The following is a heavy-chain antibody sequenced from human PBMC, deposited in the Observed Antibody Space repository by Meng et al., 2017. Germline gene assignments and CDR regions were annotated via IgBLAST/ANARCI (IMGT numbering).Heavy chain of an antibody. J-gene: IGHJ5*02. V-gene: IGHV1-69*06. D-gene: IGHD3-10*01. Sequence: QGEWVQSGAEVKKPGSSVKCSCKASGGTFSSYAISWVRQAPGQGLEWMGGIIPIFGTANYAQKFQGRVPITADKSTSTAYMELSSLRSEDTAVYYCASLTGWFDPWGQGTLVTVSS. CDR1: GGTFSSYA. CDR2: IIPIFGTA. CDR3: ASLTGWFDP.